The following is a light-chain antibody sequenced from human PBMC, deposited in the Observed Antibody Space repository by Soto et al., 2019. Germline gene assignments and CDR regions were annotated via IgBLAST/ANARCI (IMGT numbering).Light chain of an antibody. Sequence: QSVLTQPASVSGSPGQSITISCTGSSSDVGAYNYVSWYQHHPDKAPKLVIYDVTNRPSGVSNRFSGSKSGNTASLTISGLQAEDEAEYYCTSYTSSITPYVFGTGTKVTVL. V-gene: IGLV2-14*03. CDR3: TSYTSSITPYV. CDR1: SSDVGAYNY. J-gene: IGLJ1*01. CDR2: DVT.